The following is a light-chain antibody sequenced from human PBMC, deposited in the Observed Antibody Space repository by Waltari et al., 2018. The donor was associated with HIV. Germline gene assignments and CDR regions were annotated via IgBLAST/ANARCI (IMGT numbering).Light chain of an antibody. CDR2: GAS. V-gene: IGKV1-12*01. CDR1: QVLSTW. J-gene: IGKJ5*01. CDR3: QQTNSFPFT. Sequence: DIQLTQYPSSVSASVGDRVTLTCRATQVLSTWSAWYQQKPGKAPKVLISGASNLEPGVPSRFIGSGSGTSFSLTITSLQADDFAVYYCQQTNSFPFTFGQGTRLEIK.